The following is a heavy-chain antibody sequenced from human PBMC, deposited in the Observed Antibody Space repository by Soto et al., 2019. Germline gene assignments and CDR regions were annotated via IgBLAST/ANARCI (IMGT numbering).Heavy chain of an antibody. CDR1: VDSITTYY. CDR2: IDASGNT. V-gene: IGHV4-4*07. CDR3: ARYSNNWFQTEGMDV. J-gene: IGHJ6*02. D-gene: IGHD6-13*01. Sequence: XETLSLTCTVAVDSITTYYWSWIRQPAGKGLEWIGRIDASGNTNYNPSLNSRVTMSIDTSKKQFSLKLTSVTAADTAIYYCARYSNNWFQTEGMDVWGQGTTVTVSS.